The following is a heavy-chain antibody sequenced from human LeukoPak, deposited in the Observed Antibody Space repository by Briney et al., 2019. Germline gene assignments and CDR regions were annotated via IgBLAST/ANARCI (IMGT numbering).Heavy chain of an antibody. Sequence: GGSLRLSCAASGFTFSSYEMNWVRQAPGKGLEWVSYISSSGSTIYYADSVKGRFTISRDHAKNSLYLQVNSLRAEDTSVYYCARSVRIAAAGTGDYWGQGTLVTVSS. V-gene: IGHV3-48*03. CDR1: GFTFSSYE. J-gene: IGHJ4*02. CDR2: ISSSGSTI. CDR3: ARSVRIAAAGTGDY. D-gene: IGHD6-13*01.